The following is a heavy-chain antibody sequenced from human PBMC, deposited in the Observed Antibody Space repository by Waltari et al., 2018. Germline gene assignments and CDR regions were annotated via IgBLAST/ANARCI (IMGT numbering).Heavy chain of an antibody. V-gene: IGHV3-23*01. J-gene: IGHJ5*02. CDR2: ISADAGST. CDR1: GFDFSDSV. Sequence: EVRLLESGGGLVQPGGSLRLSCEASGFDFSDSVMSWVRQVPGKGLEWISAISADAGSTYYSASVKGRFATSRDNSNNFLFLDMNSLRAEDTATYFCTREHEWPPLQSGGVASWGQGSQVTVSS. D-gene: IGHD3-16*01. CDR3: TREHEWPPLQSGGVAS.